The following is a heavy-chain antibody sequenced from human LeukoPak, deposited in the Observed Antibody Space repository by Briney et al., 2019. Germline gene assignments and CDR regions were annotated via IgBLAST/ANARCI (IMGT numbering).Heavy chain of an antibody. J-gene: IGHJ4*02. Sequence: SETLSLTCAVSGASITNYYWSWIRQPPGKGLEWIGYISYSGLTSYNASLKSRVLISIDTSKNQFPLKPTSLTAADTAVYFCGRHSPNHNYATGGVDFWGQGTLVTVSS. CDR2: ISYSGLT. D-gene: IGHD4-11*01. CDR1: GASITNYY. CDR3: GRHSPNHNYATGGVDF. V-gene: IGHV4-59*08.